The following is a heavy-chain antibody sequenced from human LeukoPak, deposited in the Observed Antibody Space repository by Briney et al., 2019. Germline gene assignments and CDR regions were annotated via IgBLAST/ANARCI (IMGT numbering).Heavy chain of an antibody. J-gene: IGHJ4*02. CDR3: AYSSGWYEAFDC. V-gene: IGHV1-69*13. Sequence: SVKVSCKASGGTFSSYAISWVRQAPGQGLEWMGGIIPIFGTANYAQKFQGRVTITADESTSTAYMELSSLRSEDTAVYYCAYSSGWYEAFDCWGQGTLVTVSS. D-gene: IGHD6-19*01. CDR1: GGTFSSYA. CDR2: IIPIFGTA.